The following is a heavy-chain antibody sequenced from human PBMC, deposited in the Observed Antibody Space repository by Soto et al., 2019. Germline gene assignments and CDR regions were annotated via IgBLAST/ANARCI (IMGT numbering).Heavy chain of an antibody. D-gene: IGHD5-18*01. J-gene: IGHJ6*02. CDR1: GFTFSTYW. Sequence: GGSLRLSCAASGFTFSTYWMHWVRQAPGKGLVWVSRINSDGSSTSYADSVKGRFTISRDNAKNTLYLQMNSLRAEDTAVYYCAREAVDTAMVNYGMDVWGQGTTVTVSS. CDR3: AREAVDTAMVNYGMDV. CDR2: INSDGSST. V-gene: IGHV3-74*01.